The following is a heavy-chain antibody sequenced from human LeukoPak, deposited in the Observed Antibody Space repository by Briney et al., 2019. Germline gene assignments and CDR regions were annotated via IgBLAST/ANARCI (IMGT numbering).Heavy chain of an antibody. Sequence: GGSLRLSCVASGFTFSSYAMSWVRQAPGKGLEWVSAISGSGGSTNYADSVKGRFTISRDNSKNTLYLQVNSLRAEDTAVYYCSKDPNSGSYLDYWGQGTLVTVSS. D-gene: IGHD1-26*01. CDR3: SKDPNSGSYLDY. CDR2: ISGSGGST. CDR1: GFTFSSYA. J-gene: IGHJ4*02. V-gene: IGHV3-23*01.